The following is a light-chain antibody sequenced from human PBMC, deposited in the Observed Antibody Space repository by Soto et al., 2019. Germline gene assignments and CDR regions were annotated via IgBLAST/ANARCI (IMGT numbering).Light chain of an antibody. V-gene: IGKV3-20*01. CDR2: GAS. Sequence: EIVLTQSPGTLSLSPGERATLSCRASQSVSSTYLAWYQQKPGQAPRILIYGASIRATGVPDRFSGSGSGTDFTLTISRLEPEDFAVYYCQQYGSSPYTFCQGTKLDIK. CDR3: QQYGSSPYT. CDR1: QSVSSTY. J-gene: IGKJ2*01.